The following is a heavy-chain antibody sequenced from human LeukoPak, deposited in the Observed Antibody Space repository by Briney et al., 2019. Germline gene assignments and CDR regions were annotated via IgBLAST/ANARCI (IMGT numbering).Heavy chain of an antibody. CDR1: GYTFTSYG. D-gene: IGHD3-22*01. J-gene: IGHJ4*02. Sequence: ASVKVSCKASGYTFTSYGISWVRQAPGQGLERMGWISAYNGNTNYAQKLQGRVTMTTDTSTSTAYMELRSLRSDDTAVYYCARDPSDSSGYYYGRGYFDYWGQGTLVTVSS. V-gene: IGHV1-18*01. CDR3: ARDPSDSSGYYYGRGYFDY. CDR2: ISAYNGNT.